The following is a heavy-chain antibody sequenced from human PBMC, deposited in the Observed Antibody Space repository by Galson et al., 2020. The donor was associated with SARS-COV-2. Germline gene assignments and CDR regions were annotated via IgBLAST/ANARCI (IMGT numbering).Heavy chain of an antibody. Sequence: SETLSLTCSVSGASISSGKNYWSWIRQPAGKGLEWIGRIWVTGSINYNPSLRSRVTISLETSKNQFSLKLASVTAADTAIYYCAREWAEVTYSGHNGVGTFDSWGQGTLVNVSS. D-gene: IGHD5-12*01. CDR1: GASISSGKNY. CDR3: AREWAEVTYSGHNGVGTFDS. J-gene: IGHJ4*02. V-gene: IGHV4-61*02. CDR2: IWVTGSI.